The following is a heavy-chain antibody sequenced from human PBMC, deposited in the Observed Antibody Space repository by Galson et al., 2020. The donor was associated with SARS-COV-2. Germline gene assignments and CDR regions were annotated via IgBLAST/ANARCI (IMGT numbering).Heavy chain of an antibody. V-gene: IGHV4-34*01. CDR3: ARGRIGVVPAPILGLGPYYEYYAMDV. CDR1: VGSFSGFS. Sequence: ETSETLSLTCAVYVGSFSGFSWSWVRQSPGKGLESIGEINHSGSANYNPSLKSRVTISVDTSKNQFPLKLTSVTAAETGVYFCARGRIGVVPAPILGLGPYYEYYAMDVWGQGTTITVSS. CDR2: INHSGSA. D-gene: IGHD2-2*01. J-gene: IGHJ6*02.